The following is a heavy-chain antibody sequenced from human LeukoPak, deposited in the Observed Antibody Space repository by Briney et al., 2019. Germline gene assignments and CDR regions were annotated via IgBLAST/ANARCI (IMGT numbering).Heavy chain of an antibody. V-gene: IGHV3-23*01. CDR1: GFTFSSYA. J-gene: IGHJ4*02. D-gene: IGHD4-17*01. Sequence: PGGSLRLSCAASGFTFSSYAMSWVRQAPGKGLEWVSATTGSGGSTYYADSVKGRFTISRDNSKNTLYLQMNSLRAEDTAVYYCARGEHYGDYGEFDYGGQGTLVTVSS. CDR2: TTGSGGST. CDR3: ARGEHYGDYGEFDY.